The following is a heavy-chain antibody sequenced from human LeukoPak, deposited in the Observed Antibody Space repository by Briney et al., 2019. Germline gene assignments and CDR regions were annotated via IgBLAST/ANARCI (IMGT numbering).Heavy chain of an antibody. Sequence: PSETLSLTCAVYGGSFSGYYWSWIRQPPGKGLEWIGEINHSGSTNYNPSLKSRVTISGDTSKKQFSLKLSSVTAADTAVYYCARGPQTYYDILIGLAFWGQGTLVTVSS. CDR3: ARGPQTYYDILIGLAF. CDR2: INHSGST. CDR1: GGSFSGYY. J-gene: IGHJ1*01. V-gene: IGHV4-34*01. D-gene: IGHD3-9*01.